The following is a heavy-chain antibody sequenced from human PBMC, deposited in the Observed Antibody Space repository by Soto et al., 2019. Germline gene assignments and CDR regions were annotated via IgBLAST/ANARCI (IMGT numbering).Heavy chain of an antibody. Sequence: QVQLVQSGAEVKKPGSSVKVSCKASGGTFSSYAISWVRQAPGQGLEWMGGIIPIFGTANYAQKFQGRVTITEDESTSTAYMELSSLRYEDTAVYYCARDPLYGSGGYSHFDYWGQGTLVTVSS. J-gene: IGHJ4*02. CDR2: IIPIFGTA. CDR1: GGTFSSYA. V-gene: IGHV1-69*01. CDR3: ARDPLYGSGGYSHFDY. D-gene: IGHD3-10*01.